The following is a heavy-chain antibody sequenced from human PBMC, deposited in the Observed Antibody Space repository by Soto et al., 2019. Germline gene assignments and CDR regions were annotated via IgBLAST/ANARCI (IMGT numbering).Heavy chain of an antibody. D-gene: IGHD2-15*01. CDR2: ISAYNGNT. V-gene: IGHV1-18*01. Sequence: ASVKVSCKASGYTFTSYGISWVRQAPGQGLEWMGWISAYNGNTNYAQKLQGRVTMTTDTSTSTAYMELRSLRSDDTAVYYCAREGLGYCSGGSCHYYGMDVWGQGTTVTVS. J-gene: IGHJ6*02. CDR1: GYTFTSYG. CDR3: AREGLGYCSGGSCHYYGMDV.